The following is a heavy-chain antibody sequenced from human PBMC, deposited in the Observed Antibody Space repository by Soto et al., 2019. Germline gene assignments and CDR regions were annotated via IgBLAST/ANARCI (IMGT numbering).Heavy chain of an antibody. CDR1: GGSISSSSYY. Sequence: SETLSLTCIVSGGSISSSSYYWGWIRQPPGKGLEWIGSMYYSGTTHYNPSLRSRLTISVDTSKNQFSLKLSSVTAADTAVYYCARHAGTQAWFEFDSWGPGTLVTVS. D-gene: IGHD5-18*01. V-gene: IGHV4-39*01. J-gene: IGHJ4*02. CDR2: MYYSGTT. CDR3: ARHAGTQAWFEFDS.